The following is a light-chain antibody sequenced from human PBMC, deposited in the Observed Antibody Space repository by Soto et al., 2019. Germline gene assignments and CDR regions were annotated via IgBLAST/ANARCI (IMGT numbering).Light chain of an antibody. CDR3: QQFNNWPVT. CDR2: AAS. J-gene: IGKJ3*01. CDR1: QGISSY. V-gene: IGKV1-8*01. Sequence: AIRMTQSPSSLSASPGDRVTITCRASQGISSYLAWYQQKPGKAPKLLIYAASTLQSGVPSRFSGSASGTDFTLTINSLQPEDFATYYCQQFNNWPVTFGPGTKVDIK.